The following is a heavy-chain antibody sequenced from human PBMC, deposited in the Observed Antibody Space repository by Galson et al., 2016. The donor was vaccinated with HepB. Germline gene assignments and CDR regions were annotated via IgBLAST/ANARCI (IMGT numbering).Heavy chain of an antibody. CDR2: IYGDVSDT. V-gene: IGHV5-51*01. Sequence: QSGAEVKKPGESLQISCRGSGFRFASYWIGWVRQMPGKGLEWMGFIYGDVSDTKYSPSFQGQVTISADKSITTAYLQWSSLKASDTAVYYCARPASGHSSSLDYWGQGTLVTVSS. CDR3: ARPASGHSSSLDY. D-gene: IGHD6-13*01. CDR1: GFRFASYW. J-gene: IGHJ4*02.